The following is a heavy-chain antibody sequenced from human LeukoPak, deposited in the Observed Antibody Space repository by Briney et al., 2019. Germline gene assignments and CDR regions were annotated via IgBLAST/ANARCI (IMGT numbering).Heavy chain of an antibody. D-gene: IGHD4-23*01. Sequence: GASVKVSCKASGYTFTSYYMHWVRQAPGQGLEWMGIINPSGGSTSYAQKFQGRVTMTRDTSTSTVYMELSSLRAEDTAVFYCARILRWPNPFDYWGQGTLVTVSS. CDR2: INPSGGST. J-gene: IGHJ4*02. CDR1: GYTFTSYY. V-gene: IGHV1-46*01. CDR3: ARILRWPNPFDY.